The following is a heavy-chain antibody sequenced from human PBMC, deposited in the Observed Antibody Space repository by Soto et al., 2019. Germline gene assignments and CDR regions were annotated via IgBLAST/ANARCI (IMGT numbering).Heavy chain of an antibody. CDR1: GFTFRNYA. J-gene: IGHJ3*02. CDR2: ISGSGGST. Sequence: GGSLRLSCVASGFTFRNYAMSWVRQAPGKGLEWVSAISGSGGSTYYTDSVKGRFTISRDNSKNTLYLQVNGLRAEDTAVYYCAHSGGYHDVLDIWGQGTMVTVSS. V-gene: IGHV3-23*01. CDR3: AHSGGYHDVLDI. D-gene: IGHD3-22*01.